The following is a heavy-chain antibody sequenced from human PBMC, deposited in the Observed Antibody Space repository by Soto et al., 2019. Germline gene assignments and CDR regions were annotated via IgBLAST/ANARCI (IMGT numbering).Heavy chain of an antibody. D-gene: IGHD3-10*01. CDR1: GFTFSSYG. J-gene: IGHJ6*02. Sequence: GGSLRLSCAASGFTFSSYGMHWVRQAPGKGLEWVAVIWYDGSNKYYADSVKGRFTISRDNSKNTLYLQMNSLRAEDTAVYYCARAADYYGSGSYYYYYYGMDVWRQGTTVTVSS. V-gene: IGHV3-33*01. CDR2: IWYDGSNK. CDR3: ARAADYYGSGSYYYYYYGMDV.